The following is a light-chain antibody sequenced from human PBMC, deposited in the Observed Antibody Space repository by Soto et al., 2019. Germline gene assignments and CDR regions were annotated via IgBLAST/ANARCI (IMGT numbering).Light chain of an antibody. V-gene: IGLV2-18*02. CDR2: DVS. CDR3: SSYTSSSTYV. CDR1: SSDVGSYNR. J-gene: IGLJ1*01. Sequence: QSVLTQPPSVSGSPGQSVTISCTGTSSDVGSYNRVSWYQQPPGTAPKVMISDVSNRPSGVPDRFSGSKSGNTASLTISGLQAEDESDYYCSSYTSSSTYVFGTGTKVTVL.